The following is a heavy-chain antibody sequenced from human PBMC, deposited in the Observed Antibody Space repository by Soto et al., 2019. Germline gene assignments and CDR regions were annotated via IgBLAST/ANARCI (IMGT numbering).Heavy chain of an antibody. Sequence: QVQLQESGPGLVKPSQTLSLTCTVSGGSISSGDYYWSWIRQPPGKGLEWIAYIYYSGNTFYNPSLKSRVAISVDTSKNQFSLRLSSVTAADTAVYYCATEGGYYYGSGAPSTGWFDPWGQGTLVTVSS. J-gene: IGHJ5*02. CDR2: IYYSGNT. V-gene: IGHV4-30-4*01. CDR1: GGSISSGDYY. CDR3: ATEGGYYYGSGAPSTGWFDP. D-gene: IGHD3-10*01.